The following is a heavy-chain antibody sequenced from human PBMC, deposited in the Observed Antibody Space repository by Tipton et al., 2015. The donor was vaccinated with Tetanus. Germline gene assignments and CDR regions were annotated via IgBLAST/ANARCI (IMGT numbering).Heavy chain of an antibody. V-gene: IGHV4-59*02. J-gene: IGHJ4*02. CDR2: VYYTGST. D-gene: IGHD2-2*01. CDR3: ARVACSSTSCYSHYFDY. CDR1: GDSVSGYY. Sequence: TLSLTCTVSGDSVSGYYWSWIRQPPGKGLEWIGYVYYTGSTNHNPSLKSRVTISMDRSKNQISLMLTSVTAADTAVYYCARVACSSTSCYSHYFDYWGPGSLVTVSS.